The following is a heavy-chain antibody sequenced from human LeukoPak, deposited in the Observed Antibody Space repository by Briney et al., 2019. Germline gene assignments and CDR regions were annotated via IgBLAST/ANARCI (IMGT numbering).Heavy chain of an antibody. Sequence: GESLKISCKGSGYSFTTYWIGWVRQMPGKGLEWMAIIYPDDSDTRYSPSFQGQVTISADKSISTAYLQWSSPKASDTAMYYCARKSYPKSLVRAFDIWGQGTMVTVSS. CDR3: ARKSYPKSLVRAFDI. J-gene: IGHJ3*02. CDR2: IYPDDSDT. D-gene: IGHD3-9*01. CDR1: GYSFTTYW. V-gene: IGHV5-51*01.